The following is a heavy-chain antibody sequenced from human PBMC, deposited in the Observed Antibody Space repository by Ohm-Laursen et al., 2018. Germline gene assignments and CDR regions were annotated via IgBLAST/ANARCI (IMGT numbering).Heavy chain of an antibody. CDR1: GFTFIDYD. V-gene: IGHV3-53*01. CDR3: ARGPVLVRGMDV. D-gene: IGHD3-3*02. J-gene: IGHJ6*02. Sequence: SLRLSCAASGFTFIDYDMSWVRQAPGKGLEWVSLMYSGGGTYYADSVQGRFTISRDNSKNTLYLQMNSLRAEDTAVYYCARGPVLVRGMDVWGQGTTVTVSS. CDR2: MYSGGGT.